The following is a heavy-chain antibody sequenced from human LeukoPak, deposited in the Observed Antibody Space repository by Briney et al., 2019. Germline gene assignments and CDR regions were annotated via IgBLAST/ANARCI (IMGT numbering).Heavy chain of an antibody. CDR3: ARDPSRYCSSSSSCHNWFDP. Sequence: ASVKVSCKASGYTFTSYDINWVRQATGQGLEWMGWMNPNSGNTGYAQKFQGRVTITRNTSISTAYMELSSLRSEDTAVYYCARDPSRYCSSSSSCHNWFDPWGQGTLVTVSS. CDR1: GYTFTSYD. V-gene: IGHV1-8*01. CDR2: MNPNSGNT. D-gene: IGHD2-15*01. J-gene: IGHJ5*02.